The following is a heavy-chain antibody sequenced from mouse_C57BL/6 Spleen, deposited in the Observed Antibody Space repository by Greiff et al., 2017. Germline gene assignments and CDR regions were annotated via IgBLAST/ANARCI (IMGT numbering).Heavy chain of an antibody. CDR3: ARWHYGSRAMDY. CDR1: GFTFTDYY. Sequence: EVKLMESGGGLVQPGGSLSLSCAASGFTFTDYYMSWVRQPPGKALEWLGFIRNKANGYTTEYSASVKGRFTISRDNSQSILYLQMNALRAEDSATYYCARWHYGSRAMDYWGQGTSVTVSS. V-gene: IGHV7-3*01. J-gene: IGHJ4*01. D-gene: IGHD1-1*01. CDR2: IRNKANGYTT.